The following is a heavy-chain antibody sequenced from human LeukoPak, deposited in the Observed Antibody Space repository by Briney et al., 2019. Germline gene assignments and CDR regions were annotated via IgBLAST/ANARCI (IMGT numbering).Heavy chain of an antibody. CDR1: GASISSSTDY. Sequence: SETLSLACTVSGASISSSTDYWGWIRQPAGKGLEWIGRIYNGGIITYNPSLKSRVTMSIDTSNNQFSLRLRFVTAADTAVYYCARDSGTTGEVKFDPWGQGTLVTVSS. D-gene: IGHD3-10*01. V-gene: IGHV4-61*02. CDR2: IYNGGII. CDR3: ARDSGTTGEVKFDP. J-gene: IGHJ5*02.